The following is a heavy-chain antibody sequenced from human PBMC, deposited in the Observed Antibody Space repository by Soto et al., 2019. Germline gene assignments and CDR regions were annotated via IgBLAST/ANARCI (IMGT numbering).Heavy chain of an antibody. V-gene: IGHV3-30*18. CDR3: AKDWSSWSDY. Sequence: GSLRLSCAASGFTFSSYGMHWVRQAPGKGLEWVAVISYDGSNKYYADSVKGRFTISRDNSKNTLYLQMNSLRAEDTAVYYCAKDWSSWSDYWGQGTLVTVSS. J-gene: IGHJ4*02. D-gene: IGHD6-13*01. CDR1: GFTFSSYG. CDR2: ISYDGSNK.